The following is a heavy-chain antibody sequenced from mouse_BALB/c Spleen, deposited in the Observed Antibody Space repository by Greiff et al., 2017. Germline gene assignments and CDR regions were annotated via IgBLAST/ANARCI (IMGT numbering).Heavy chain of an antibody. Sequence: VQLQQSGAELAKPGASVKMSCKASGYTFTSYWMHWVKQRPGQGLEWIGYINPSTGYTEYNQKFKDKATLTADKSSSTAYMQLSSLTSEDSAVYYCANRGNRAYWGQGTLVTVSA. J-gene: IGHJ3*01. V-gene: IGHV1-7*01. CDR1: GYTFTSYW. CDR3: ANRGNRAY. CDR2: INPSTGYT. D-gene: IGHD2-14*01.